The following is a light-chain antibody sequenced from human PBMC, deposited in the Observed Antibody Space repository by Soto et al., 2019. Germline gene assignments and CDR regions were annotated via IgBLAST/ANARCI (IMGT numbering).Light chain of an antibody. CDR2: DAS. V-gene: IGKV3-15*01. CDR3: QQYHNWPIT. Sequence: TQSPDTLSLSPGESATPSCRASQSVSSNLAWHQQKPGQAPRILMYDASTRATGISARFSGSGSGTEFTLTISSLQSEDFAVYYCQQYHNWPITFGQGTRLEI. J-gene: IGKJ5*01. CDR1: QSVSSN.